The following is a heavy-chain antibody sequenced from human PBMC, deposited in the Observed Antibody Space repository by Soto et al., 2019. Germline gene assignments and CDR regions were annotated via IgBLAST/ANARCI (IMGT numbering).Heavy chain of an antibody. D-gene: IGHD6-19*01. CDR3: ARDRSGWYDF. J-gene: IGHJ4*02. Sequence: QMHLVQSGAEVKKPGSSVKVSCKASGGSFTYTLSWVRQAPGQGLEWMGGISPHNGNAKYAQKFQDRVTMTADTAASTVYMELRSLRSDDSAVFYCARDRSGWYDFWGQGTLVTVSA. CDR1: GGSFTYT. CDR2: ISPHNGNA. V-gene: IGHV1-18*01.